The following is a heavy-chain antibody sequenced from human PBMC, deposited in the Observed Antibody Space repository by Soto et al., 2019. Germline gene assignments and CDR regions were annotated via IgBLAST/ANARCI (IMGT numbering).Heavy chain of an antibody. Sequence: VQLVQSGGEVKKPGASVKVSCKASGYTFTSYVITWVRQAPEQGLEWMGWISSYNGNTNSAQKFQGRVTRTTDTSTNTAYMELRILRSHDMAINPCSRGRGEFDFWGQGTLVTVSS. CDR1: GYTFTSYV. CDR2: ISSYNGNT. CDR3: SRGRGEFDF. V-gene: IGHV1-18*03. J-gene: IGHJ4*02.